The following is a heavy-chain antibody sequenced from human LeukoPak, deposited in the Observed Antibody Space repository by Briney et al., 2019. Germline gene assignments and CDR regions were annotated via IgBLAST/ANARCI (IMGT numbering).Heavy chain of an antibody. CDR1: GYTFTGYC. CDR3: ARDLGTPATDAEYLFDY. J-gene: IGHJ4*02. Sequence: ASVKVSCKASGYTFTGYCLHWVRQAPGQGLEWMAWINPHSGGTRYSQKFQGRVTLTRDTSISTAYMELSSLRSDDTAVYFCARDLGTPATDAEYLFDYWEQGWLVTVSS. V-gene: IGHV1-2*02. D-gene: IGHD6-13*01. CDR2: INPHSGGT.